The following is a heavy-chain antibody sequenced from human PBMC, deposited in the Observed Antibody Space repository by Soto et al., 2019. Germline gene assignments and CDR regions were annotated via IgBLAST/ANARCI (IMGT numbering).Heavy chain of an antibody. D-gene: IGHD2-2*01. J-gene: IGHJ6*02. V-gene: IGHV5-51*01. Sequence: GESLKISCKGSGYSFTSYWIGCVRQMPGKGLEWMGIIYPGDSGTRYSPSFQGQVTISADKSISTAYLQWSSLKASDTAMYYCARQGVDCSSTSCYYYYYGMDVWGQGTTVTVSS. CDR1: GYSFTSYW. CDR3: ARQGVDCSSTSCYYYYYGMDV. CDR2: IYPGDSGT.